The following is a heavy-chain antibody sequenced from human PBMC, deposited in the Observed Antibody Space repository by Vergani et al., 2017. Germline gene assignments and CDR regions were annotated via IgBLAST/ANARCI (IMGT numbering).Heavy chain of an antibody. J-gene: IGHJ6*02. Sequence: QVQLVQSGAEVKKPGSSVKVSCKASGGTFSSYAISWVRQAPGQGLEWMGWINPNSGGTNYAQKFQGRVTMTRDTSISTAYMELSRLRSDDTAVYYCARELYDYYDSSEVAGEHGMDVWGQGTTVTVSS. CDR2: INPNSGGT. CDR3: ARELYDYYDSSEVAGEHGMDV. D-gene: IGHD3-22*01. V-gene: IGHV1-2*02. CDR1: GGTFSSYA.